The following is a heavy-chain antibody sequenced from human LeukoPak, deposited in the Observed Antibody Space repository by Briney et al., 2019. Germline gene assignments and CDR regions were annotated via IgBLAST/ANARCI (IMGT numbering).Heavy chain of an antibody. V-gene: IGHV3-53*01. CDR2: IYSDGTP. CDR3: ARAIQSHLLKGYFDY. D-gene: IGHD2-2*01. Sequence: GGSLRLSCAPFGLTVSSNSMSWVRQAPGKGLEWVSTIYSDGTPYYADSLKGRFTISRDNSKNTLYLRMNSLRAEDTAIYYCARAIQSHLLKGYFDYWGQGALVTVSS. CDR1: GLTVSSNS. J-gene: IGHJ4*02.